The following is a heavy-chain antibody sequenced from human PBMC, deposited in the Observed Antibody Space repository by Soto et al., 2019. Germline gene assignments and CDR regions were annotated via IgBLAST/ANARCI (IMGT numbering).Heavy chain of an antibody. D-gene: IGHD3-3*01. V-gene: IGHV2-5*02. CDR1: GFSLTTSGVD. Sequence: QITLNESGPTQVKPRQTLTLTCTFSGFSLTTSGVDVGWIRQSPGKAPEWLALIYWDDDKRYSPSLKSRLTITKDTSKNQVVLTMADLDPADTATYYCAHRVLRTVFGLVTTTAIYFDFWGLGTPVAVSS. CDR2: IYWDDDK. CDR3: AHRVLRTVFGLVTTTAIYFDF. J-gene: IGHJ4*02.